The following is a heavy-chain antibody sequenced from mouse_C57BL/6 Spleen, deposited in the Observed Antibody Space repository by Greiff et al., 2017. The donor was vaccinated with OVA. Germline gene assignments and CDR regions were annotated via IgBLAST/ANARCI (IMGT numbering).Heavy chain of an antibody. CDR3: TRRGYGSSYGYFDV. D-gene: IGHD1-1*01. CDR1: GYTFTDYE. V-gene: IGHV1-15*01. CDR2: IEPETGGT. Sequence: QVQLQQSGAELVRPGASVTLSCKASGYTFTDYEMHWVKQTPVHGLEWIGAIEPETGGTAYNQKFKGKAILTADKSSSTAYMELRSLTSEDSAVYYCTRRGYGSSYGYFDVWGTGTTVTVSS. J-gene: IGHJ1*03.